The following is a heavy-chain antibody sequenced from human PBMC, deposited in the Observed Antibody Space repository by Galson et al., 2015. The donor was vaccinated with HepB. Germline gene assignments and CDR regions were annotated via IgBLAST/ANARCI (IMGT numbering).Heavy chain of an antibody. V-gene: IGHV3-11*01. CDR3: ARDSYYYDSSGYYHFNY. CDR2: ISSSGSTI. Sequence: SLRLSCAASGFTFSDYYMSWIRQAPGKGLEWVSYISSSGSTIYYADSVKGRFTISRDNAKNSLYLQMNSLRAEDTAVYYCARDSYYYDSSGYYHFNYWGQGTLVTVSS. D-gene: IGHD3-22*01. CDR1: GFTFSDYY. J-gene: IGHJ4*02.